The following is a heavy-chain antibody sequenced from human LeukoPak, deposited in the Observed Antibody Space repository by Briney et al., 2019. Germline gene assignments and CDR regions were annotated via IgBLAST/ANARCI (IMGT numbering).Heavy chain of an antibody. CDR3: ARGSEEPPARSLNWFDP. CDR2: IYFSGST. J-gene: IGHJ5*02. Sequence: SETLSLTCTVSGGSINTYYWSWIRQSPGRGLEWIGYIYFSGSTYYNPSLKSRVTISVDTSKNQFSLKLSSVTAADTAVYYCARGSEEPPARSLNWFDPWGQGTLVTVSS. V-gene: IGHV4-4*08. D-gene: IGHD2-2*01. CDR1: GGSINTYY.